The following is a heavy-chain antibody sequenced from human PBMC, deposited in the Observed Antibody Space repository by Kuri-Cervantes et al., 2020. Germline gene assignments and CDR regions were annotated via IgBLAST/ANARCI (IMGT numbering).Heavy chain of an antibody. D-gene: IGHD2-15*01. Sequence: SETLSLTCAVSGYSISSGYYWGWIRQPPGKGLEWIGSIYHSGSTYYNPSLKSRVTISVDTSKNQFSLKLNSVTAADTAVFYCARRGLGLQNWFDPWGQGTLVTVSS. V-gene: IGHV4-38-2*01. CDR2: IYHSGST. J-gene: IGHJ5*02. CDR3: ARRGLGLQNWFDP. CDR1: GYSISSGYY.